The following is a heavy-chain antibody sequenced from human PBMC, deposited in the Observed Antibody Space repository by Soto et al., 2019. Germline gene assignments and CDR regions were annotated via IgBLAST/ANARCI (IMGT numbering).Heavy chain of an antibody. CDR3: VRDYSDGRATYGFEF. CDR2: INPKSGGA. CDR1: GYVFTGYY. D-gene: IGHD5-12*01. Sequence: QVHLVQSGAEVKKPGASVKVSCKASGYVFTGYYIHWVRQAPGQGLEWMGWINPKSGGANIAQKFQGWVTLTRDTSISTTYMEVNRLTSNDTAVDYCVRDYSDGRATYGFEFWGQGNPGTVAS. J-gene: IGHJ4*03. V-gene: IGHV1-2*04.